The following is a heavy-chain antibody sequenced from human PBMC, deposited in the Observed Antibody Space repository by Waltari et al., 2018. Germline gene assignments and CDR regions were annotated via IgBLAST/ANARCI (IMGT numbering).Heavy chain of an antibody. Sequence: VQLVQSGAEVRNPGSSVKVSCKASGGHFGGYGIRWVRLVPGQRLEWLGVIIPIFGIPDYSQKFQDRLTITADESTSTAYMELSSLTSEDTAIYFCATHKLGISQHYYHMGAWGKGTTVTISS. CDR1: GGHFGGYG. J-gene: IGHJ6*03. D-gene: IGHD7-27*01. CDR3: ATHKLGISQHYYHMGA. CDR2: IIPIFGIP. V-gene: IGHV1-69*12.